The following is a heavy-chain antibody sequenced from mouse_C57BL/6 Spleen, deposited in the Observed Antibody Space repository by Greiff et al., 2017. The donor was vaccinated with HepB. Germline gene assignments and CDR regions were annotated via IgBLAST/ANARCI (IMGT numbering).Heavy chain of an antibody. D-gene: IGHD1-1*01. CDR2: IYPGDGDT. CDR1: GYAFSSSW. CDR3: ARGTTVVATPFDD. J-gene: IGHJ2*01. Sequence: QVQLQQSGPELVKPGASVKISCKASGYAFSSSWMNWVKQRPGKGLEWIGRIYPGDGDTNYNGKFKGKATLTADKSSSTAYMQLSSLTSEDSAVYFCARGTTVVATPFDDWGQGTTLTVSS. V-gene: IGHV1-82*01.